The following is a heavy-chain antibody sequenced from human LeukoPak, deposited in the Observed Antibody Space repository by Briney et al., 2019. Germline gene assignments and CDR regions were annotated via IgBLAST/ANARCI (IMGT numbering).Heavy chain of an antibody. Sequence: SGPTLVKPTQTLTLTCTFSGFSLSTSGVGVGWVRQPPGKALEWLALLYWDDDKRYNSSLKSRLTITKDTSKNQVVLTMTNVDPVDTATYYCVHRRIYSPFDYWGQGALVTVSS. J-gene: IGHJ4*02. V-gene: IGHV2-5*02. CDR3: VHRRIYSPFDY. CDR1: GFSLSTSGVG. D-gene: IGHD4-11*01. CDR2: LYWDDDK.